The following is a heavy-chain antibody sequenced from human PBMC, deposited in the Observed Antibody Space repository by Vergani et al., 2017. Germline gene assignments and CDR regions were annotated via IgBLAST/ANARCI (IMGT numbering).Heavy chain of an antibody. CDR1: GFTFSDFY. CDR3: AKDPSIAASYNWFDP. D-gene: IGHD6-13*01. Sequence: VQLVESGGGLVKPGGSLRLSCAASGFTFSDFYMSWIRQAPGKGLEWVSALTGGGGSTYYADSFKGRFIISRDNSRDTLYLQMNSLRAEDTAVYYCAKDPSIAASYNWFDPWGQGTLVTVSS. J-gene: IGHJ5*02. V-gene: IGHV3-23*04. CDR2: LTGGGGST.